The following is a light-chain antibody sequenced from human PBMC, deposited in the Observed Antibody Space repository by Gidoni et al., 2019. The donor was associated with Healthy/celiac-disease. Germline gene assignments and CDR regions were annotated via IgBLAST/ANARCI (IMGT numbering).Light chain of an antibody. CDR1: QSVSSSY. J-gene: IGKJ4*01. CDR3: QQYGSSSLT. CDR2: GAS. Sequence: EILLTQPPGTLSLSPGERATLSCRASQSVSSSYLAWYQQKPGQAPRLLIYGASSRAPGIPDRFSGSGSGTDFTLTISRLEPEDVAVYYCQQYGSSSLTFGEGTKVEIK. V-gene: IGKV3-20*01.